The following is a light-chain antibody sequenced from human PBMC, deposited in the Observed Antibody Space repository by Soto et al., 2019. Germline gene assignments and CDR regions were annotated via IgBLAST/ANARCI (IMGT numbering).Light chain of an antibody. CDR2: KAS. V-gene: IGKV1-5*03. Sequence: DIQMTQSPSTLSGSVGDRVTITCRASQTSSSWLAWYQQKPGKAPKLLIYKASTLKSGVPSRFSGSGSGTEFTLTISSLQPDDFATYYCQQYNSYSWTFGQGTKFDIK. J-gene: IGKJ1*01. CDR3: QQYNSYSWT. CDR1: QTSSSW.